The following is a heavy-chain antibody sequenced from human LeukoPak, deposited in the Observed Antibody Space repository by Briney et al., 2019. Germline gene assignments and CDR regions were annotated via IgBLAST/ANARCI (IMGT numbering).Heavy chain of an antibody. D-gene: IGHD4-17*01. CDR2: IKQDESEK. V-gene: IGHV3-7*05. Sequence: GGSLRLSCAASGFTFSSYWMSWVRQAPGKGLEWVANIKQDESEKYYVDSVKGRFTISRDNAKKSLFLQMSSLKTEDTAVYHCTTIRDHGDYSFDYWGQGTLAIVSS. J-gene: IGHJ4*02. CDR3: TTIRDHGDYSFDY. CDR1: GFTFSSYW.